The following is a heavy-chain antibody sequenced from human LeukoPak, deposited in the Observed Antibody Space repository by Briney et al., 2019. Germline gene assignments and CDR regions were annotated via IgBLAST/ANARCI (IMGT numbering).Heavy chain of an antibody. CDR2: ISSSSSYI. Sequence: GGSLRLSCAASGFTFSSYRMNWVRQAPGRGLEWVSSISSSSSYIYYADSVKGRFTISRDNAKNSLYLQMNSLRAEDTAVYYCARVAKLTYYYGSGSYRYYGMDVWGQGTTVTVSS. V-gene: IGHV3-21*01. CDR3: ARVAKLTYYYGSGSYRYYGMDV. J-gene: IGHJ6*02. CDR1: GFTFSSYR. D-gene: IGHD3-10*01.